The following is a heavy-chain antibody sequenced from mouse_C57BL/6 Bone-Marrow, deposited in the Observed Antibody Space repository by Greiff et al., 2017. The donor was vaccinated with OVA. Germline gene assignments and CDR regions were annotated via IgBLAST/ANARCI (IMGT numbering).Heavy chain of an antibody. V-gene: IGHV1-15*01. CDR2: IDPETGGT. D-gene: IGHD1-1*01. CDR1: GYTFTDYE. CDR3: TSVYYYGSSPYYYAMDY. Sequence: VKLVESGAELVRPGASVTLSCKASGYTFTDYEMHWVKQTPVHGLEWIGAIDPETGGTAYNQKFKGKAILTADKSSSTAYMELRSLTSEDSAVYYCTSVYYYGSSPYYYAMDYWGQGTSVTVSS. J-gene: IGHJ4*01.